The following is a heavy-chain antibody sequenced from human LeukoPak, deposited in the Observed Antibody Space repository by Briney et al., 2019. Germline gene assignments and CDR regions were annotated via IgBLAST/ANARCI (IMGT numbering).Heavy chain of an antibody. V-gene: IGHV1-69*04. J-gene: IGHJ6*02. Sequence: SVKVSCKASGGTFSSYAISWVRQAPGQGLEWMGRIIPILGIANYAQKFQGRVTITADKSTSTAYMELSSLRSEDTAVYYCARDQSSHYDGVGHYYGMDVWGQGTTVTVSS. CDR2: IIPILGIA. CDR3: ARDQSSHYDGVGHYYGMDV. D-gene: IGHD4-17*01. CDR1: GGTFSSYA.